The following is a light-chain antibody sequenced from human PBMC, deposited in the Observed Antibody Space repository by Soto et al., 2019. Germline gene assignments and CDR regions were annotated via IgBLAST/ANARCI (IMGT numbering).Light chain of an antibody. Sequence: EIVLTQSPATLSLSPGERATVSCRASQSVSSYLAWYQQKPGQAPRLLIYDASNRATGIPARFSGSGSGTDFTLTSSSLEPEDFAVYYCQQRSNWVSFGGGTKVEIK. V-gene: IGKV3-11*01. J-gene: IGKJ4*01. CDR3: QQRSNWVS. CDR1: QSVSSY. CDR2: DAS.